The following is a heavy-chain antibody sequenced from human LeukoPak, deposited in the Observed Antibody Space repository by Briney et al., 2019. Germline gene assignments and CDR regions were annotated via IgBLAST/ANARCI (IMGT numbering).Heavy chain of an antibody. CDR1: GFTFSSYS. CDR2: ISSSSSTI. D-gene: IGHD3-22*01. Sequence: KSGGSLRLSCAASGFTFSSYSMNWVRQAPGKGLEWVSYISSSSSTIYYADSLKGRFTISRDNAKDSLYLQMNSLRAEDTAMYYCARDRAVYSDSRGYYPDAFDIWGQGTMVTVSS. CDR3: ARDRAVYSDSRGYYPDAFDI. V-gene: IGHV3-48*04. J-gene: IGHJ3*02.